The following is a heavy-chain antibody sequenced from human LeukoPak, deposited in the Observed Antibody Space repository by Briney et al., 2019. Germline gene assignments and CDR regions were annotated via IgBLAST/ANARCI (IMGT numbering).Heavy chain of an antibody. D-gene: IGHD5-18*01. CDR1: GGSITSSSYY. Sequence: SETLSLTCTVSGGSITSSSYYWGWIRQPPGKGLQWIGSFYYSGSTYYNPSLKSRVTIYVDTSKNQFSLKLRSVTAVDTAVYYCARTDSYGYVHDYWGQGTLVTVSS. CDR3: ARTDSYGYVHDY. V-gene: IGHV4-39*07. J-gene: IGHJ4*02. CDR2: FYYSGST.